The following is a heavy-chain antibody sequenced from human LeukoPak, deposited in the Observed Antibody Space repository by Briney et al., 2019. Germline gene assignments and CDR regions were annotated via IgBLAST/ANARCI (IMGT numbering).Heavy chain of an antibody. V-gene: IGHV3-7*03. D-gene: IGHD1-7*01. CDR3: ARRITGTNRWANWFDP. Sequence: GGSLRLSCAASGFTFSSYWMSWVRQAPGKGLEWVANIKQDGSEKYYVDSVKGRLTISRDNAKNSLYLQMNSLRAEDTAVYYCARRITGTNRWANWFDPWGQGTLVIVSS. J-gene: IGHJ5*02. CDR1: GFTFSSYW. CDR2: IKQDGSEK.